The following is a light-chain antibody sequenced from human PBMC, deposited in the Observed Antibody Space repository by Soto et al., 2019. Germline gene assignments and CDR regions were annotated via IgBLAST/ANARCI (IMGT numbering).Light chain of an antibody. CDR3: QMYGSAPALT. V-gene: IGKV1-27*01. J-gene: IGKJ4*01. CDR1: QDISKF. Sequence: DIQMTQSPSSLSASVGDRVTITCRASQDISKFLAWFQQKPGRVPKLLIYAASTLHSGVPSRFSGSGSGTYFTLTISSLQPEDVATYSCQMYGSAPALTFCGGTKVEIE. CDR2: AAS.